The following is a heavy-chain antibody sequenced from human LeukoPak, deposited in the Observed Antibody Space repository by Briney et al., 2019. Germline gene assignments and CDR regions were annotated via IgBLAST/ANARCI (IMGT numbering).Heavy chain of an antibody. Sequence: GGSLRLSCAASGFTFSDYYMSWIRQAPGKGLEWVSYISSSGTTIYYADSVKGRFTISRDNAKNSLYLQMNSLRAEDTAVYYCAKDRDYCSGGSCYPADYWGQGTLVTVSS. CDR2: ISSSGTTI. CDR3: AKDRDYCSGGSCYPADY. D-gene: IGHD2-15*01. CDR1: GFTFSDYY. J-gene: IGHJ4*02. V-gene: IGHV3-11*04.